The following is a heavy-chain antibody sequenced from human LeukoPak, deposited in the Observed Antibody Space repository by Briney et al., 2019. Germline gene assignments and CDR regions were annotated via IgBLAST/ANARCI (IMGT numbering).Heavy chain of an antibody. V-gene: IGHV4-39*01. CDR3: ATTVTTPYYYYMDV. J-gene: IGHJ6*03. CDR2: FYYSGST. D-gene: IGHD4-11*01. Sequence: SETLSLTCTVSGGSISSSSYYWGWIRQPPGTGLEWIGSFYYSGSTYYNPSLKSRVTISVDTSKNQFSLKLSSVTAADTAVYYCATTVTTPYYYYMDVWGKGTTVTVSS. CDR1: GGSISSSSYY.